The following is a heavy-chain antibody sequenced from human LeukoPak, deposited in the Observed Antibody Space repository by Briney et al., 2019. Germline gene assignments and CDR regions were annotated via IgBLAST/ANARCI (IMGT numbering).Heavy chain of an antibody. CDR1: GYTFTTYG. D-gene: IGHD2-2*01. V-gene: IGHV1-18*01. CDR3: ARRGDDTTAVPAAVVRTGYHYMDV. CDR2: ISTYNGNT. J-gene: IGHJ6*03. Sequence: ASVKVSCKASGYTFTTYGITWVRQAPGQGLEWMGWISTYNGNTNYTQKLQGRVTMTIDTSTSTAYMEPRSLRSDDTAVYYCARRGDDTTAVPAAVVRTGYHYMDVWGKGTTVTVSS.